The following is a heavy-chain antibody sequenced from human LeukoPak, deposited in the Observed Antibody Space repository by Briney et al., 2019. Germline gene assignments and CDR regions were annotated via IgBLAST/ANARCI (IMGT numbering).Heavy chain of an antibody. Sequence: ASVNVSCKACGYSFTRYYMHWVRQAPGQGREWMGLINPNSGGSNYVQKFQGRVTMTRDRSNSTAYVELRRLRTADPAVYYCARGGDGYTSWGQGTLVTVSS. D-gene: IGHD5-24*01. CDR2: INPNSGGS. CDR1: GYSFTRYY. CDR3: ARGGDGYTS. V-gene: IGHV1-2*02. J-gene: IGHJ4*02.